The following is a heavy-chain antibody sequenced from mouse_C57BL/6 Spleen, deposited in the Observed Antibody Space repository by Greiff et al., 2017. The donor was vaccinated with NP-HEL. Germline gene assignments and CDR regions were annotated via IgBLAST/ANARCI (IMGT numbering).Heavy chain of an antibody. Sequence: QVQLQQSGAELVRPGASVKLSCKASGYTFTDYYINWVKQRPGQGLEWIARIYPGSGNTYYNEKFKGKATLTAEKSSSTAYMQLSSLTSEDSAVYFCARCGPLGYYAMDYWGQGTSVTVSS. CDR1: GYTFTDYY. D-gene: IGHD3-1*01. CDR3: ARCGPLGYYAMDY. V-gene: IGHV1-76*01. J-gene: IGHJ4*01. CDR2: IYPGSGNT.